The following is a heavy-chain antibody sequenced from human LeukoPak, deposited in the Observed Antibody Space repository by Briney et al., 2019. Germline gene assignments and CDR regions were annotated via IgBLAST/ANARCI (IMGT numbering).Heavy chain of an antibody. CDR3: AMGGSGSYYNPPLDYGMDV. V-gene: IGHV1-69*06. J-gene: IGHJ6*04. CDR1: GGTFSSYA. D-gene: IGHD3-10*01. CDR2: IIPIFGTA. Sequence: SVKVSCKASGGTFSSYAISWVRQAPGQGLDWMVGIIPIFGTANYAQKFQGRVTITADNSTSTAYMELRSLSSEDTAVYYCAMGGSGSYYNPPLDYGMDVWGKGTTVTVSS.